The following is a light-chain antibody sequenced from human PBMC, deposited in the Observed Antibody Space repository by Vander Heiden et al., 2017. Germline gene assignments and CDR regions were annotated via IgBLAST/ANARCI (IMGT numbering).Light chain of an antibody. J-gene: IGLJ2*01. CDR1: ALPKQY. CDR2: KDS. V-gene: IGLV3-25*03. CDR3: QSADSSGIYEV. Sequence: SYELTQPPSVSVSPGQTARITCSGNALPKQYAYWYQQKPGQAPVLVIYKDSERPSGIPERFSGSSSGTTVTLTISRVQAEDEADYYCQSADSSGIYEVFSGGTKLTVL.